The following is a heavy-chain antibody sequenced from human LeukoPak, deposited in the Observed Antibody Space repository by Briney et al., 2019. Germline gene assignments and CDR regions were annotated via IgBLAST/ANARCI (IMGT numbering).Heavy chain of an antibody. CDR1: GFTFSSYN. CDR3: ARDPYSGSYGDYYYYFMDV. CDR2: ITSGSSYI. D-gene: IGHD1-26*01. J-gene: IGHJ6*03. Sequence: GGSLRLSCAASGFTFSSYNMNWVRQAPGKGLEWVSSITSGSSYIYYADSVKGRFTISRDNAKNSLYLQMNSLRAEDTAVYYCARDPYSGSYGDYYYYFMDVWGKGTTVTISS. V-gene: IGHV3-21*01.